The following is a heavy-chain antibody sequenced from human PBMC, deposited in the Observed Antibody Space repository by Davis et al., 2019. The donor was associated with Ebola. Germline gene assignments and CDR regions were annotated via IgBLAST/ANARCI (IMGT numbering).Heavy chain of an antibody. CDR3: AKASGSGSYYRLAGAFDI. D-gene: IGHD1-26*01. CDR1: GFTFSSYE. CDR2: ISSSGSTI. J-gene: IGHJ3*02. V-gene: IGHV3-48*03. Sequence: GGSLRLSCAASGFTFSSYEMNWVRQAPGKGLEWVSYISSSGSTIYYADSVKGRFTISRDNAKNSLYLQMNSLRAEDTAVYYCAKASGSGSYYRLAGAFDIWGQGTMVTVSS.